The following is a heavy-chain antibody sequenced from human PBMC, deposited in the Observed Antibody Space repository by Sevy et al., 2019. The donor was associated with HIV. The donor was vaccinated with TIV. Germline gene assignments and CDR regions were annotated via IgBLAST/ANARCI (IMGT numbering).Heavy chain of an antibody. CDR2: ISGSGGST. Sequence: GGSLRLSCAASGFTFSSYAMSWVRQAPGKGLEWVSAISGSGGSTYYADSVKGRFTISRDNSKNTLYLQMNSLRAEDTAGYYGAKYRGGSSSIIDYWGQGTLVTVSS. D-gene: IGHD6-6*01. J-gene: IGHJ4*02. CDR3: AKYRGGSSSIIDY. CDR1: GFTFSSYA. V-gene: IGHV3-23*01.